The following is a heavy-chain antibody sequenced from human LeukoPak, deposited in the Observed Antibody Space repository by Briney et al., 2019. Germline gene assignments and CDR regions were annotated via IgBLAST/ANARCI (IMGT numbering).Heavy chain of an antibody. D-gene: IGHD3-10*01. CDR3: ARWLPYYGSGKGFDY. CDR1: GGSISSSNYY. J-gene: IGHJ4*02. CDR2: IYSGGNT. Sequence: SETLSLTCTVSGGSISSSNYYWGWIRQPPGKGLEWIGNIYSGGNTYYTPSLKSRVTISVDTSKNQFSLKLSSVTAADTAVYYCARWLPYYGSGKGFDYWGQGTLVTVSS. V-gene: IGHV4-39*01.